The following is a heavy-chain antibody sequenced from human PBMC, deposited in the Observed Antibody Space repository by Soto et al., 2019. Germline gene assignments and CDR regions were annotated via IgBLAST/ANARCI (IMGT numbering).Heavy chain of an antibody. CDR2: IYYSGST. J-gene: IGHJ1*01. CDR3: ARSGWYDGYFQH. Sequence: QLQLQESGPGLVKPSETLSLTCTVSGGSISSSSYYWGWIRQPPGKGLEWIGSIYYSGSTYYNPSLNSRVTISVDTSKNQFSLKLSSVPAADTAVYYCARSGWYDGYFQHWGQGTLVTVSS. V-gene: IGHV4-39*01. CDR1: GGSISSSSYY. D-gene: IGHD6-19*01.